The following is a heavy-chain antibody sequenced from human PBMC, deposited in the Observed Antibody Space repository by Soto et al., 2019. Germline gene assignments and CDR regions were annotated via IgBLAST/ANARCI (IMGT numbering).Heavy chain of an antibody. D-gene: IGHD6-13*01. CDR1: GFTVSREY. Sequence: EVPLVESGGGLVQPGGSLRLSCAASGFTVSREYMSWVRQPPGKGLEWVSLIYSGGTTYYADSVKGRFSISRDSSKNTMYLQMNSLRAEDTAVYYCARARDVHVAAAGDLASWGQGTLVTVSS. CDR2: IYSGGTT. V-gene: IGHV3-66*01. J-gene: IGHJ4*02. CDR3: ARARDVHVAAAGDLAS.